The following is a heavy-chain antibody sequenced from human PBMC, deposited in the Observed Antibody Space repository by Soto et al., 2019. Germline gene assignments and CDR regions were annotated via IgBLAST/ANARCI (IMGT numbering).Heavy chain of an antibody. CDR3: AGGLLKGATVTTSHDDY. V-gene: IGHV1-8*01. D-gene: IGHD4-17*01. CDR1: GYTFTSYD. CDR2: MNPNSGNT. J-gene: IGHJ4*02. Sequence: QVQLVQSGAEVKKPGASVKVSCKASGYTFTSYDINWVRQATGQGLEWMGWMNPNSGNTGYAQKFQGRVTMTRNTSISTAYMELSRLRSEDTAVYYCAGGLLKGATVTTSHDDYWGQGTLVTVSS.